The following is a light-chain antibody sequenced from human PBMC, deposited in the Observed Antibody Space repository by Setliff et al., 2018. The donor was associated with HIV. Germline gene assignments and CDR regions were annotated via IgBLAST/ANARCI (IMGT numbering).Light chain of an antibody. V-gene: IGLV2-23*02. Sequence: LAQPASVSGSPGQSITISCTGTSSDVGSYNLVSWYQQHPGKAPKLMISEVRKRPSGVSNRFSGSKSGNTASLTISGLQAEDEADYFCCAYAGSSTYVFGTGTKVTVL. CDR2: EVR. CDR1: SSDVGSYNL. J-gene: IGLJ1*01. CDR3: CAYAGSSTYV.